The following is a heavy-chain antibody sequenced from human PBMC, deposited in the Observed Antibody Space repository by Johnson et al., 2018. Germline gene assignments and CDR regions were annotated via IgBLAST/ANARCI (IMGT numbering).Heavy chain of an antibody. CDR3: ARGAYCSRTSCYGDYYGMDV. V-gene: IGHV3-72*01. CDR2: SRNKANSYTT. CDR1: GFTFSDHY. D-gene: IGHD2-2*01. Sequence: EVQLVETGGGLVQPGGSLRLSCAASGFTFSDHYMDWVRQAPGKGLEWVGRSRNKANSYTTKYAAAVEGRFTISRDDSKSSLYLQMNSLKTEDTAVYYCARGAYCSRTSCYGDYYGMDVWGQGTTVIVSS. J-gene: IGHJ6*02.